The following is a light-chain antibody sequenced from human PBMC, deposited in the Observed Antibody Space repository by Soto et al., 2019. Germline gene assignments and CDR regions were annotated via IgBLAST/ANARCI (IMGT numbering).Light chain of an antibody. Sequence: IVLTQSPGTLSLSPGERATVSCRASQSVSGSYLAWYQQKPGQAPRLLIYGAFNRATGIPDRFSGTGSETDFTLTISRLEPEDFAVYYCQQYDNSPITFGQGTRLEI. CDR2: GAF. J-gene: IGKJ5*01. CDR3: QQYDNSPIT. CDR1: QSVSGSY. V-gene: IGKV3-20*01.